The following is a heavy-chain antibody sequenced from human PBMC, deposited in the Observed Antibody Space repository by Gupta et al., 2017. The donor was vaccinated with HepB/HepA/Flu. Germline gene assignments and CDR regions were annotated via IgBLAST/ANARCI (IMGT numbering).Heavy chain of an antibody. CDR1: GFTFSDFY. CDR2: ISGSGSVI. J-gene: IGHJ4*02. D-gene: IGHD4-17*01. Sequence: QVQLVESGGGLVKPGGSLRVSCVASGFTFSDFYMTWIRQAPGKGLEYISYISGSGSVIFYADSVKGRFTFSRDNAKNSLYLQMNSLRAEDTAVYYCARDGGHFGDYDYWGQGTLVTVSS. CDR3: ARDGGHFGDYDY. V-gene: IGHV3-11*04.